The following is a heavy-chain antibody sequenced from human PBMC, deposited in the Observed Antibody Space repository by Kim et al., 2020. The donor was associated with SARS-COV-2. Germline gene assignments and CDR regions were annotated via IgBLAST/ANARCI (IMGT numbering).Heavy chain of an antibody. J-gene: IGHJ4*02. V-gene: IGHV3-11*06. D-gene: IGHD1-26*01. Sequence: YADSVKGRFTISRDDAKNSLYLQMSSLRGEDTAVYYCARMGWPQFPYFFDYWGQGTLVTVSS. CDR3: ARMGWPQFPYFFDY.